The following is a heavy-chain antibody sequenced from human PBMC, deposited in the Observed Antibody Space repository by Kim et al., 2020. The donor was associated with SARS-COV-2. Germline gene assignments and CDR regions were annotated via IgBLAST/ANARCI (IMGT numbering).Heavy chain of an antibody. Sequence: GGSLRLSCAASGFKFDYYTMHWVRQSPGKGLEWVSLFSWDGVTTYYSDSVKGRFTISRDNSKNSLYLDMTSLRTEDTALYYCATEREQYFNYWGQGTLVT. J-gene: IGHJ4*02. V-gene: IGHV3-43*01. CDR1: GFKFDYYT. CDR2: FSWDGVTT. CDR3: ATEREQYFNY.